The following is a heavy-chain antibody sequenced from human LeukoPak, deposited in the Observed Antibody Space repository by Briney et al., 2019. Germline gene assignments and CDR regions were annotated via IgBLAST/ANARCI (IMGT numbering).Heavy chain of an antibody. V-gene: IGHV1-8*01. J-gene: IGHJ6*02. CDR3: ARGVGIAVAGTLWYYYYGMDV. D-gene: IGHD6-19*01. Sequence: ASVKVSCKASGYTFTSYDTNWVRQATGQGLEWMGWMNPNSGNTGYAQKFQGRVTMTRNTSISTAYMELSSLRSEDTAVYYCARGVGIAVAGTLWYYYYGMDVWGQGTTVTVSS. CDR1: GYTFTSYD. CDR2: MNPNSGNT.